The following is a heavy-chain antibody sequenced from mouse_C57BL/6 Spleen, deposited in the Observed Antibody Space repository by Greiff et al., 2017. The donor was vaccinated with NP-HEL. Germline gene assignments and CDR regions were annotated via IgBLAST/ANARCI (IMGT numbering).Heavy chain of an antibody. V-gene: IGHV1-4*01. Sequence: VQLQQSGAELARPGASVKMSCKASGYTFTSYTMHWVKQRPGQGLEWIGYINPSSGYTKYNQKFKDKATLTADKSSSTAYMQLSSLTSEDSAVYYCARGDYYGSSYVDWYFDVWGTGTTVTVSS. CDR2: INPSSGYT. J-gene: IGHJ1*03. CDR1: GYTFTSYT. CDR3: ARGDYYGSSYVDWYFDV. D-gene: IGHD1-1*01.